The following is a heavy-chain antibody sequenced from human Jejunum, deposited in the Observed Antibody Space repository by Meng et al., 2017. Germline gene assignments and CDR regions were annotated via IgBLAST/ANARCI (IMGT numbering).Heavy chain of an antibody. D-gene: IGHD3-16*01. CDR2: INSDGIIT. Sequence: EVELVEAGGGLVQPGGSRRPSCAASGFAFSSNWMHWVRQTPGKGLVWVSRINSDGIITSYADSVKGRFTISRDNAKNTLFLQMNSLRAEDTAVYYCTSGKTPTGDYWGQGILVTVSS. CDR3: TSGKTPTGDY. J-gene: IGHJ4*02. V-gene: IGHV3-74*01. CDR1: GFAFSSNW.